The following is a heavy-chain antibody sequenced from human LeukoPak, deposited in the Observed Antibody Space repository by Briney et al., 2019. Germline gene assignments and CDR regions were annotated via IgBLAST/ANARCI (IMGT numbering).Heavy chain of an antibody. CDR2: ISYDGSNK. CDR3: ARDLNRNYFDY. CDR1: GSTFSSYA. J-gene: IGHJ4*02. V-gene: IGHV3-30-3*01. Sequence: GGSLRLSCAASGSTFSSYAMHWVRQAPGKGLEWVAVISYDGSNKYYADSVKGRFTISRDNSKNTLYLQMNSLRAEDTAVYYCARDLNRNYFDYWGQGTLVTVSS.